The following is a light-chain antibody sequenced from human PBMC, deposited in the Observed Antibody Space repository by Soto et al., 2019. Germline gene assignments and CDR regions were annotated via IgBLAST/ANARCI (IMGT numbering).Light chain of an antibody. CDR2: GAS. CDR1: QSVSSSY. Sequence: EIVLTQSPGTLSLSPGERATLSCRASQSVSSSYLAWYQQKPGQAPRLLIYGASSRATGIPDRFSGSGSGTDFTLTISRLEPEDFAVYYCQQDGSSLFFGQGTKLEIK. V-gene: IGKV3-20*01. J-gene: IGKJ2*01. CDR3: QQDGSSLF.